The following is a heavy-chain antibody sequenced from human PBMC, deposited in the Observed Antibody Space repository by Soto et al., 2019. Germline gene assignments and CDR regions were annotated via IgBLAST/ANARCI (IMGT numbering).Heavy chain of an antibody. V-gene: IGHV1-8*01. CDR1: GYTFTIFD. CDR2: MNPYSGNT. Sequence: ASVKVSCKASGYTFTIFDIYWVRQASGQGLEWMGWMNPYSGNTGFVEKFQDRVAMTRDISINTAYLELSSLRSEDTAVYYCTRGQGNHWGQGSLVTVSS. CDR3: TRGQGNH. J-gene: IGHJ4*02.